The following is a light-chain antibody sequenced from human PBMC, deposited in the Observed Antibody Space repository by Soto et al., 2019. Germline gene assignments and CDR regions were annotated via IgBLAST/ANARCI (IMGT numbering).Light chain of an antibody. J-gene: IGLJ1*01. Sequence: SVLTQPASVSPSPGQSITITCAGTRSDVGGYNYVSWYQQHPGKAPRLMIYEVSNRPSGVSNRFSASKFGNTASLTISELRAEDEDDYYRSSYTSSSTLGYVFGTGTKVTDL. CDR2: EVS. V-gene: IGLV2-14*01. CDR3: SSYTSSSTLGYV. CDR1: RSDVGGYNY.